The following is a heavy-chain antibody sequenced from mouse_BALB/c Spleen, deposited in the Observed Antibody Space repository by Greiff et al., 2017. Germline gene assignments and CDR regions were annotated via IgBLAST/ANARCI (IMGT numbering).Heavy chain of an antibody. CDR1: GFTFSSFG. CDR2: ISSGSSTI. V-gene: IGHV5-17*02. J-gene: IGHJ4*01. D-gene: IGHD1-1*01. Sequence: EVKLVESGGGLVQPGGSRKLSCAASGFTFSSFGMHWVRQAPEKGLEWVAYISSGSSTIYYADTVKGRFTISRDNPKNTLFLQMTSLRSEDTAMYYCARSGTTVVAAAPYAMDYWGQGTSVTVSS. CDR3: ARSGTTVVAAAPYAMDY.